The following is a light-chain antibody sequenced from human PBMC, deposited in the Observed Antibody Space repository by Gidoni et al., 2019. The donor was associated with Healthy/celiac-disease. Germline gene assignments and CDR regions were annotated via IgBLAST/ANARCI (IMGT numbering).Light chain of an antibody. V-gene: IGLV2-14*01. CDR2: DVS. CDR1: RSDVGGYHY. Sequence: QSALTQPASVSGSPGQSITISCTGTRSDVGGYHYVSWYQQHPGKAPKLRIYDVSNRPSGVSNRFSGSKSGNTASLTISGLQAEDEADYYCSSYTSSSSWVFGGGTKLTVL. CDR3: SSYTSSSSWV. J-gene: IGLJ3*02.